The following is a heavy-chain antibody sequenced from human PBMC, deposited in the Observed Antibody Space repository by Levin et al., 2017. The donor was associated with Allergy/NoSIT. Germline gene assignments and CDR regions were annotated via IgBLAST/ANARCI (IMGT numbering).Heavy chain of an antibody. J-gene: IGHJ4*02. V-gene: IGHV4-30-2*01. Sequence: SQTLSLTCAVSGGSISSGGYSWSWIRQPPGKGLEWIGYIYHSGSTYYNPSLKSRVTISVDRSKNQFSLKLSSVTAADTAVYYCARRPFGDYYFDYWGQGTLVTVSS. CDR1: GGSISSGGYS. CDR3: ARRPFGDYYFDY. D-gene: IGHD4-17*01. CDR2: IYHSGST.